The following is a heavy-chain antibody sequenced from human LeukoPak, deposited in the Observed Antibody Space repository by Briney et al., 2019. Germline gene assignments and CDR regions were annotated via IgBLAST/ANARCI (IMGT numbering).Heavy chain of an antibody. CDR3: VRDPTRRGYFDY. CDR2: IYSGGNT. V-gene: IGHV3-53*01. CDR1: GLTFSSYS. Sequence: GGSLRLSCAASGLTFSSYSMNWVRQAPGKGLEWVSVIYSGGNTYYSDSVKGRFTISRDKSKNTLYLQMNSLRAEDTAVYYCVRDPTRRGYFDYWGQGTLVTVSS. J-gene: IGHJ4*02. D-gene: IGHD3-22*01.